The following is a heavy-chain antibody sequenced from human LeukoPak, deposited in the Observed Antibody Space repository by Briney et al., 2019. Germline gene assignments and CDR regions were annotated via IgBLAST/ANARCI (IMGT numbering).Heavy chain of an antibody. CDR3: AITREYAFDI. D-gene: IGHD7-27*01. Sequence: PGGSLRLSCAASEFSASTNYMSWVRQAPGKGLEWVSFFYSFGTTFYADSVKGRFTSPRDNSKNTVFLQMNSLRAEDTVMYYCAITREYAFDIWGQGTVVTVSS. CDR2: FYSFGTT. J-gene: IGHJ3*02. V-gene: IGHV3-53*01. CDR1: EFSASTNY.